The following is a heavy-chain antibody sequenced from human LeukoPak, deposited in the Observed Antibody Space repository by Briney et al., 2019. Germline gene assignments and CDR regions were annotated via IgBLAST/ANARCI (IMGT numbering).Heavy chain of an antibody. V-gene: IGHV3-48*04. CDR1: GFTFSSYS. J-gene: IGHJ4*02. Sequence: PGGSLRLSCAASGFTFSSYSMNWVRQAPGKGLEWVSYISSSGSTIYYADSVKGRFTISRDNARNSLYLQMNSLRAEDTAVYYCAKDGPHYYGSGSYVGGSFWGQGTLVTVSS. CDR3: AKDGPHYYGSGSYVGGSF. D-gene: IGHD3-10*01. CDR2: ISSSGSTI.